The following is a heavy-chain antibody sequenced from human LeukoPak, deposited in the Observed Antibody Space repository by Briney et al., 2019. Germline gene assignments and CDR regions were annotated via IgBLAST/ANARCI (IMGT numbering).Heavy chain of an antibody. Sequence: PGGSLRLSCAASGFTFSDYYMSWIRQAPGKGLEWVSYISSSSSYTNYADSVKGRFTISRDNAKNSLYLQMNSLRAEDTAVYYCARGAKPHYYYYYGMDVWGKRTTVTVSS. V-gene: IGHV3-11*06. CDR2: ISSSSSYT. D-gene: IGHD1-26*01. CDR3: ARGAKPHYYYYYGMDV. CDR1: GFTFSDYY. J-gene: IGHJ6*04.